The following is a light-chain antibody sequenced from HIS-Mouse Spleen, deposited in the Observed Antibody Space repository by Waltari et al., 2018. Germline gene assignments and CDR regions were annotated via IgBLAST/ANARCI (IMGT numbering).Light chain of an antibody. CDR1: SSDVGSYNL. V-gene: IGLV2-23*01. CDR2: EGS. J-gene: IGLJ3*02. CDR3: CSYAGSSTYWV. Sequence: QSALTQPASVSGSPGPSITISCTGTSSDVGSYNLVPWYQQHPGKAPKLMIYEGSKRPSGVSNRFSGSKSGNTASLTISGLQAEDEADYYCCSYAGSSTYWVFGGGTKLTVL.